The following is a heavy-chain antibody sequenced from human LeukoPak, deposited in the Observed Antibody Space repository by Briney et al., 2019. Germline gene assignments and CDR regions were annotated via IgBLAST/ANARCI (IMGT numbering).Heavy chain of an antibody. CDR2: ISSRGSTK. J-gene: IGHJ4*02. D-gene: IGHD5-18*01. CDR1: GFTFCSYE. CDR3: ARDGYNYGLDY. V-gene: IGHV3-48*03. Sequence: GGSLRLSCAAYGFTFCSYEMNWVRQAPGEGLEWVSYISSRGSTKYYADSVRGRFTISRDNAKNSLYLQMNSLRAEDTAVYYCARDGYNYGLDYWGQGGLVTVSS.